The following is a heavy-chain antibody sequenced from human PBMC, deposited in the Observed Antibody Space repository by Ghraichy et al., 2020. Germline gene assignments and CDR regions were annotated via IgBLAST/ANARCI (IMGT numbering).Heavy chain of an antibody. Sequence: SVKVSCKASGGTFSSYAISWVRQAPGQGLEWMGGIIPIFGTANYAQKFQGRVTITADKSTSTAYMELSSLRSEDTAVYYCARQGPWLDSRPRQFDYWGQGTLVTVSS. CDR1: GGTFSSYA. J-gene: IGHJ4*02. D-gene: IGHD3-22*01. CDR2: IIPIFGTA. V-gene: IGHV1-69*06. CDR3: ARQGPWLDSRPRQFDY.